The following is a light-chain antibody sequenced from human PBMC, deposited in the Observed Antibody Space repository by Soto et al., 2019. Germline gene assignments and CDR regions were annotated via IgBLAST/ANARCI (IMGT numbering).Light chain of an antibody. CDR1: QSVSSSY. CDR2: GAS. V-gene: IGKV3-20*01. CDR3: QQYGSAPQA. J-gene: IGKJ1*01. Sequence: EIVLTQSPGTLSLSPGERATLSCRASQSVSSSYLAWYQQKPGQAPRLLIYGASSRATGIPDRFSGSGSGTDFTLTICRLEPEDFAVYYCQQYGSAPQAFGQGTKVEIQ.